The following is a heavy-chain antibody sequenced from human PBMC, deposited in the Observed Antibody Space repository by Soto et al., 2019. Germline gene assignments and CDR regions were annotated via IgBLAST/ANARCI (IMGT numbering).Heavy chain of an antibody. CDR1: GFTFSSYG. CDR2: ISYDGSNK. V-gene: IGHV3-30*18. Sequence: QVQLVESGGGVVQPGRSLRLSCAASGFTFSSYGMHWVRQAPGKGLEWVAVISYDGSNKYYADSVKGRFTISRDNSKNTLDLQMNSLRAEDTAVYYCAKSESAVAGTFDYWGQGTLVTVSS. D-gene: IGHD6-19*01. J-gene: IGHJ4*02. CDR3: AKSESAVAGTFDY.